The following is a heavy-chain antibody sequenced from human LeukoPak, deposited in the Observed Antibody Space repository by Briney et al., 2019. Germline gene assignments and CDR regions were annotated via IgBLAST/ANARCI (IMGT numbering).Heavy chain of an antibody. V-gene: IGHV3-30-3*01. D-gene: IGHD1-14*01. CDR1: GLTFSSYA. J-gene: IGHJ4*02. CDR2: ISYDGSNK. CDR3: ARSRTLDY. Sequence: GGSLRLSCAASGLTFSSYAMHWVRQAPGKGLEWVAVISYDGSNKYYADSVKGRFTISRDNSKNTLYLQMNSLRAEDTAVYYCARSRTLDYWGQGTLVTVSS.